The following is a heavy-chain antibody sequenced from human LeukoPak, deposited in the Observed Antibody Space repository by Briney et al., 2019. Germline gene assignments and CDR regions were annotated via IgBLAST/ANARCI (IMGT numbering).Heavy chain of an antibody. CDR3: ARDPVGGSTIFDY. J-gene: IGHJ4*02. Sequence: QTLSLTCAISGDSFSSNSAAWNWIRQSPSRGLEWLGRTYYRSKWYYDYAVAVKSRISINPDTSKNQFSLQLSSVTPEDTAVYHCARDPVGGSTIFDYWGQGTLVTVSS. V-gene: IGHV6-1*01. CDR2: TYYRSKWYY. D-gene: IGHD1-26*01. CDR1: GDSFSSNSAA.